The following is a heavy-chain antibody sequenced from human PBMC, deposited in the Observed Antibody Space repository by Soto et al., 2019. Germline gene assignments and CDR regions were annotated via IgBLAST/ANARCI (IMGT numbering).Heavy chain of an antibody. CDR3: ARSGDGPLNDAFDI. CDR2: IYYSGST. V-gene: IGHV4-59*01. J-gene: IGHJ3*02. D-gene: IGHD3-10*01. CDR1: GGSISSYY. Sequence: PSETLSLTCTVSGGSISSYYWSWIRQPPGKGLEWIGYIYYSGSTNYNPSLKSRVTISVDTSKNQFSLKLSSVTAADTAVYYCARSGDGPLNDAFDIWGQGTMVTVSS.